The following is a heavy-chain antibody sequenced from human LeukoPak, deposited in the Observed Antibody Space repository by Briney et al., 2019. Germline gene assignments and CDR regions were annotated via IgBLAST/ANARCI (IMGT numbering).Heavy chain of an antibody. Sequence: SETLSLTCSVSGESMTPYYWTWIRQSAGKGLEWLGRVFDTGQHNYNPSLKSRLSMSLDASRNLVSLTLTSVTAADTAIYYCARVSGYCSGGRCYGGQWFDPWGQGTLVIVSS. V-gene: IGHV4-4*07. CDR1: GESMTPYY. CDR3: ARVSGYCSGGRCYGGQWFDP. J-gene: IGHJ5*02. CDR2: VFDTGQH. D-gene: IGHD2-15*01.